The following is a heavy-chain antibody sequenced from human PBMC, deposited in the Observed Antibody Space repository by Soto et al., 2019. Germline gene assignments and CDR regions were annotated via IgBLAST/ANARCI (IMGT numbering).Heavy chain of an antibody. J-gene: IGHJ4*02. CDR1: GFTFSSYA. D-gene: IGHD3-10*01. CDR3: AKETLGVWFGELSYSCDY. Sequence: EEQLLESGGGLVQPGGSLRLSCTTSGFTFSSYAMNWVRQAPGKGLEWVSTITGSGGSTYYADSVKGRFTISRDNSKNTLYLLMNSLRAEDTAIYYCAKETLGVWFGELSYSCDYWGQGTLVTVSS. V-gene: IGHV3-23*01. CDR2: ITGSGGST.